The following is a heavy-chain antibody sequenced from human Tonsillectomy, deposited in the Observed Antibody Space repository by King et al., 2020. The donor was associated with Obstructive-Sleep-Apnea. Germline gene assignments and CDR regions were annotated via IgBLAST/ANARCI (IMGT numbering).Heavy chain of an antibody. Sequence: VQLQQWGAGLLKPSETLSLTYAVYGGSFSGYYWSWIRQPPWKGLEWIGEINHSGSTNYNPSLKSRVTISVDMSKNQFSLKLSSVTAADTAVYYCARVQHYYGSGSYPDYWGQGTLVTVSS. CDR3: ARVQHYYGSGSYPDY. V-gene: IGHV4-34*01. CDR2: INHSGST. J-gene: IGHJ4*02. D-gene: IGHD3-10*01. CDR1: GGSFSGYY.